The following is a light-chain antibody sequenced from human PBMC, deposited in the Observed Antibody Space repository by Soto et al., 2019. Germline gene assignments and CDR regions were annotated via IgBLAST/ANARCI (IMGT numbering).Light chain of an antibody. V-gene: IGLV1-51*01. CDR3: ATWDSSLTAVV. Sequence: QSVLTQPPSVSAAPGQKVTISCSGSDSSNENIYFSWYQHLPPTAPQLLIYDDDKRPSEIPDRFSASKSGTSATLHITGLQAGDEGDYYCATWDSSLTAVVFGGGTKLTVL. CDR2: DDD. CDR1: DSSNENIY. J-gene: IGLJ2*01.